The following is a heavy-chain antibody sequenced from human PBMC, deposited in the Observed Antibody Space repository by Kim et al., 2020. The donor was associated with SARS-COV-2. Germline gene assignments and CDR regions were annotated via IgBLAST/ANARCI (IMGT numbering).Heavy chain of an antibody. CDR1: GYTFTSYY. CDR3: ARDGRNYDLRRSPHLIDY. CDR2: INPSGGST. Sequence: ASVKVSCKASGYTFTSYYMHWVRQAPGQGLEWMGIINPSGGSTSYAQKFQGRVTMTRDTSTSTVYMELSSLRSEDTAVYYCARDGRNYDLRRSPHLIDYWGQGTLVTVSS. V-gene: IGHV1-46*01. D-gene: IGHD3-3*01. J-gene: IGHJ4*02.